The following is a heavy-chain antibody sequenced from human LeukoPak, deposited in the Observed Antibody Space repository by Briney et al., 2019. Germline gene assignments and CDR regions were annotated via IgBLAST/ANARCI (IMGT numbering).Heavy chain of an antibody. V-gene: IGHV4-39*01. CDR3: ARHGNWGPFDY. CDR2: ICYTGST. J-gene: IGHJ4*02. D-gene: IGHD7-27*01. Sequence: PLETLSLTCNVSGDSINSSDYYWGWIRQPPGEGLEWIGTICYTGSTYYKPYLKSRLTISVDSSKNQFSLKMNSVTAADTGVYYCARHGNWGPFDYWGQGTLVTVSS. CDR1: GDSINSSDYY.